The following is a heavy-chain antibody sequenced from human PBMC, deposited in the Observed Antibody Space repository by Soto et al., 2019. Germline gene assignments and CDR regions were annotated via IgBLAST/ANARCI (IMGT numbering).Heavy chain of an antibody. V-gene: IGHV1-46*01. CDR2: TNPHGRTT. J-gene: IGHJ6*02. CDR3: ARVQMGPRRDFMGV. Sequence: SVKVSCKASRYMFTYSFFHWVRQAPGQGLEWMGITNPHGRTTNYEQRFKGRVNMTWDTSASTVYMEVTSLRPEDTAVYYCARVQMGPRRDFMGVWGQGTRVTVSS. CDR1: RYMFTYSF. D-gene: IGHD2-21*02.